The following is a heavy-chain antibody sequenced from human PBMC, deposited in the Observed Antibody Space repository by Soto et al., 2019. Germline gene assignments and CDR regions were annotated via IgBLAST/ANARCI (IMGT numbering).Heavy chain of an antibody. CDR2: IYTGYST. J-gene: IGHJ5*02. V-gene: IGHV3-53*01. D-gene: IGHD3-22*01. Sequence: GGSLRLSCAASGFSVSAYYMSWVRQAPGKGLEWVSVIYTGYSTYYADSVKGRFTISRDNSKNTVYLQMNSLRAADTAVYYCARSFYYDSSGYLGIPASFDLWGPGPLVTVSS. CDR3: ARSFYYDSSGYLGIPASFDL. CDR1: GFSVSAYY.